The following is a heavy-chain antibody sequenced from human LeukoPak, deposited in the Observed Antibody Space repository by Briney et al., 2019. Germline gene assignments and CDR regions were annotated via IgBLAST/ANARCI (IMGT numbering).Heavy chain of an antibody. V-gene: IGHV4-59*01. CDR3: ARGFYGSGSYYKSPFDC. Sequence: PSETLSLTCTVSGGSISSYYWSWIRQPPGKGLEWSGYMYYSGSTNYNVSLKSRVSISVDTSKNQFSLRLSSVTAADTAVYYCARGFYGSGSYYKSPFDCWGQGTLVTVCS. CDR1: GGSISSYY. CDR2: MYYSGST. D-gene: IGHD3-10*01. J-gene: IGHJ4*02.